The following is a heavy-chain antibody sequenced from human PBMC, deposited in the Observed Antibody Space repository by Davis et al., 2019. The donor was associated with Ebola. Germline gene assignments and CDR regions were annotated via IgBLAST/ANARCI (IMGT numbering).Heavy chain of an antibody. CDR3: ARGGIAVAGPDY. Sequence: GSLRLSCAVYGGSFSGYYWSWIRQPPGKGLEWIGYIYYSGSTNYNPSLKSRVTISVDKSKNQFSLKLSSVTAADTAVYYCARGGIAVAGPDYWGQGTLVTVSS. V-gene: IGHV4-59*01. J-gene: IGHJ4*02. CDR2: IYYSGST. D-gene: IGHD6-19*01. CDR1: GGSFSGYY.